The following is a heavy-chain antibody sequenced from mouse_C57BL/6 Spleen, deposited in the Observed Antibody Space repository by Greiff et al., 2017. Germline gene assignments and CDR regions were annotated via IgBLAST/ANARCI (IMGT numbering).Heavy chain of an antibody. Sequence: QVQLQQSGAELARPGASVKLSCKASGYTFTSYGISWVKQRTGQGLEWIGEIYPRSGNTYYNEKFKGKATMTADKASSTAYMELRSLTSEDSAVYFCARGYGSSNYCAIDYWGQGTSVTVSS. V-gene: IGHV1-81*01. CDR3: ARGYGSSNYCAIDY. CDR2: IYPRSGNT. J-gene: IGHJ4*01. CDR1: GYTFTSYG. D-gene: IGHD1-1*01.